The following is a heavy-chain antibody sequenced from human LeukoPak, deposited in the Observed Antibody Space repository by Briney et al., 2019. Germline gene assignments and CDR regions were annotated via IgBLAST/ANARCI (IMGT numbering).Heavy chain of an antibody. CDR1: GFTFSSYS. CDR2: ISSSSRYI. Sequence: NPGGSLRLSCAASGFTFSSYSMNWVRQAPEKGLEWVSCISSSSRYIYYSDSVKGRFTISRDNAKNSLYLQMNSLRAEDTSVYYCARDEYSSGWYLAQGTLVTVSS. D-gene: IGHD6-19*01. J-gene: IGHJ1*01. CDR3: ARDEYSSGWY. V-gene: IGHV3-21*01.